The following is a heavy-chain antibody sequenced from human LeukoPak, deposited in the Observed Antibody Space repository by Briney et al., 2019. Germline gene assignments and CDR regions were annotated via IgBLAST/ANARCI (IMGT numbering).Heavy chain of an antibody. Sequence: GGSLRLFCAASGFTFSNAWMSWVRQAPGKGLEWVGRIKSKADGGTTDYAAPVKGRFTISRDDSKNTLYLQMNSLKTEDTAVYYCTTDGLWFGELSLDYWGQGTLVTVSS. V-gene: IGHV3-15*01. J-gene: IGHJ4*02. D-gene: IGHD3-10*01. CDR3: TTDGLWFGELSLDY. CDR2: IKSKADGGTT. CDR1: GFTFSNAW.